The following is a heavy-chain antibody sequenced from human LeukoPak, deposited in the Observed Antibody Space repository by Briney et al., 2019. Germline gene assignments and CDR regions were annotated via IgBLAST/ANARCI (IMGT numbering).Heavy chain of an antibody. V-gene: IGHV4-59*08. CDR2: IYYSGST. CDR1: GGSISSYY. D-gene: IGHD6-19*01. CDR3: ARASYSSGWYAGD. J-gene: IGHJ4*02. Sequence: PSETLSLTCTVSGGSISSYYWSWIRQPPGKGLEWIGYIYYSGSTNYNPSLKSRVTISVDTSKNQFSLKLSSVTAADTAVYYCARASYSSGWYAGDWGQGTLVTVSS.